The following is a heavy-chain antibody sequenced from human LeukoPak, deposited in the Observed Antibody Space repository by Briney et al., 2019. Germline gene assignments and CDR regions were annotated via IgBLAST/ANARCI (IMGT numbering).Heavy chain of an antibody. D-gene: IGHD2-15*01. CDR2: IKQDGSEK. V-gene: IGHV3-7*01. CDR1: GFTFSSYW. CDR3: ARDFYCSGGSCYAPNWFDP. Sequence: GGSLRLSCAASGFTFSSYWMSWVRQAPGKGLEWVANIKQDGSEKYYVDSVKGRFTISRDNAKNSLYLQMNSLRAEDTAVYYCARDFYCSGGSCYAPNWFDPWGQGTLVTVSS. J-gene: IGHJ5*02.